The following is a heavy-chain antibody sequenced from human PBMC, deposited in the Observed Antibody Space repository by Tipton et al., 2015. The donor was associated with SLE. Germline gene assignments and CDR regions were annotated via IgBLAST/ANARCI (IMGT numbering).Heavy chain of an antibody. Sequence: TLSLTCTVSGGSISSHYWSWIRQAPGKGLEWIGYISNSETTNYNPSLKSRVTISVDTSKNQFSLKLRSVTAADTAVYYCAGAWQGYCNGDTCYVLDYWGQGTLVTVSS. CDR3: AGAWQGYCNGDTCYVLDY. CDR2: ISNSETT. D-gene: IGHD2/OR15-2a*01. J-gene: IGHJ4*02. CDR1: GGSISSHY. V-gene: IGHV4-59*11.